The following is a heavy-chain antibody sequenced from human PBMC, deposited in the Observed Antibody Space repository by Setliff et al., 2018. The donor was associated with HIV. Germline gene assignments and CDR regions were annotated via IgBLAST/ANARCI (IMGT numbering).Heavy chain of an antibody. J-gene: IGHJ4*02. V-gene: IGHV1-18*01. CDR1: GYTYTDSR. CDR3: AIGGGDGHPTWVY. Sequence: ASVKVSCKTSGYTYTDSRITWVRQAPGQGLEWMGWIDSFKGNTKYAQKFQGRVTITTDTSASTAYLQLSALRSEDTAVFYCAIGGGDGHPTWVYWGLGTLVTVSS. CDR2: IDSFKGNT. D-gene: IGHD3-16*01.